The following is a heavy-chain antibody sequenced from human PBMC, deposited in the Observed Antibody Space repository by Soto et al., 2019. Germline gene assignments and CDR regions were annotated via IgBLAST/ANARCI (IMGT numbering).Heavy chain of an antibody. D-gene: IGHD6-19*01. CDR3: ARGRAVAGTYFDY. CDR1: GGSFSGYY. CDR2: INHSGST. J-gene: IGHJ4*02. Sequence: QVQLQQWGAGLLKPSETLSLTCAVYGGSFSGYYWSWIRQPPGKGLEWIGEINHSGSTNYNPSLKNRVTISVDTSKNQFSLKLSSVTAADTAVYYCARGRAVAGTYFDYWGQGTLVTVSS. V-gene: IGHV4-34*01.